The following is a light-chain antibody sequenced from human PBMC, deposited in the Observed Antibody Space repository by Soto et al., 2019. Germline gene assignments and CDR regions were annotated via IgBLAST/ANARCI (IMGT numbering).Light chain of an antibody. CDR2: GAS. Sequence: EIVLTQSPGTLSLSPGERATLSCRASQSVSSSYLAWYQQKPGQAPRLLIYGASTRATGIPARFSGSGSGTDFTLTISRLEPEDFAVYYCQQYGSSTGVTFGPGTKVDIK. CDR1: QSVSSSY. J-gene: IGKJ3*01. V-gene: IGKV3-20*01. CDR3: QQYGSSTGVT.